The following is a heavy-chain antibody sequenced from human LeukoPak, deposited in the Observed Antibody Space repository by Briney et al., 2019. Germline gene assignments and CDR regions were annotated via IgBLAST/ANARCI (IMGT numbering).Heavy chain of an antibody. J-gene: IGHJ6*02. CDR3: ARGYGSGSYYPYYYGMDV. D-gene: IGHD3-10*01. CDR2: IYYSGST. CDR1: GGSISSYY. V-gene: IGHV4-59*01. Sequence: SETLSLTCTVSGGSISSYYWSWIRQPPGKGLEWIGWIYYSGSTNYNPSLKSRVTISVDTSKNQFSLNLSSATAADTAIYYCARGYGSGSYYPYYYGMDVWGQGTTVIVSS.